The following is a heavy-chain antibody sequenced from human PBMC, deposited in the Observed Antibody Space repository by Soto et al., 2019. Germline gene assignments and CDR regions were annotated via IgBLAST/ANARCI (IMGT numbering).Heavy chain of an antibody. D-gene: IGHD2-15*01. CDR1: GGSFSGYY. CDR2: INHSGST. Sequence: ASETLSLTCAVYGGSFSGYYWSWIRQPPGKGLEWIGEINHSGSTNYNPSLKSRVTISVDTSKNQFSLKLSSVTAADTAVYYCARGRSFDIVVVVAAAVFDYWGQGTLVTVSS. CDR3: ARGRSFDIVVVVAAAVFDY. J-gene: IGHJ4*02. V-gene: IGHV4-34*01.